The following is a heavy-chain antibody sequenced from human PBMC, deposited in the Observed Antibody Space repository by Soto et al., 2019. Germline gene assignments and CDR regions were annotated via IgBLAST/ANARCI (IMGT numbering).Heavy chain of an antibody. CDR2: IYCSGST. CDR1: GGSISSYY. J-gene: IGHJ6*03. V-gene: IGHV4-59*08. CDR3: ARHPRRRGHLHYYYYMDV. Sequence: SETLSLTCTVSGGSISSYYWSWIRQPPGKGLEWIGYIYCSGSTNYNPSLKSRVTISVDTSKNQFSLKLSSVTAADTAVYYCARHPRRRGHLHYYYYMDVWGKGTTVTVSS.